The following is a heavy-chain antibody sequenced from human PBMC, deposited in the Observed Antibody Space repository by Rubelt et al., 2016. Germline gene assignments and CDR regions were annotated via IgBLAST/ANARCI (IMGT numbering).Heavy chain of an antibody. CDR1: GGSIKSGGFY. Sequence: QMQLQESGPGQVKPSQILSLTCTISGGSIKSGGFYWSWIRQHPGRGLEWIGYIYYSGSTYYNPSLQSRVSISSDTSKNQFSLNLTSVTAAATAVYYCAGRGYSAYWYDATFDSWGQGILVTVSS. J-gene: IGHJ4*02. D-gene: IGHD5-12*01. CDR2: IYYSGST. V-gene: IGHV4-31*03. CDR3: AGRGYSAYWYDATFDS.